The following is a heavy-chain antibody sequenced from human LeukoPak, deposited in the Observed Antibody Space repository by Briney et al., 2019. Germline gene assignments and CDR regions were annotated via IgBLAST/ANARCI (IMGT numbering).Heavy chain of an antibody. CDR2: IYYSGST. CDR3: ARGRYYDSSGYYYYFDY. CDR1: GGSISSGGYS. D-gene: IGHD3-22*01. Sequence: PSETLSLTCAVSGGSISSGGYSWSWIRQPPGKGLEWIGYIYYSGSTYYNPSLKSRVTISVDTSKNQFSLKLSSVTAADTAVYYCARGRYYDSSGYYYYFDYWGQGTLVTVSS. J-gene: IGHJ4*02. V-gene: IGHV4-30-4*07.